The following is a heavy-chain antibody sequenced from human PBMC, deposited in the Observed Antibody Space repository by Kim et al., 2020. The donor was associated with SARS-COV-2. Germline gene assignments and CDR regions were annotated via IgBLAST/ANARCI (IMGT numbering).Heavy chain of an antibody. D-gene: IGHD4-17*01. CDR1: GFNASNKY. CDR2: IYSGGST. CDR3: ARTLSATVYDAFDL. J-gene: IGHJ3*01. V-gene: IGHV3-66*01. Sequence: GGSLRLSCAVSGFNASNKYMNWVRQAPGKGLQWVSIIYSGGSTYYADSVKGRFTISRDKSKNTLYLQMSSLRAEDTAVYYCARTLSATVYDAFDLWGQGT.